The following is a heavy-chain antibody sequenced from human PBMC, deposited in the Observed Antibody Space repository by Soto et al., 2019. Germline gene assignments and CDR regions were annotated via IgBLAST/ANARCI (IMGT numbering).Heavy chain of an antibody. J-gene: IGHJ3*02. CDR3: ASVYSSSWYEGVPDAFDI. Sequence: EVQLVESGGGLVQPGGSLRLSCAASGFTVSSNYMSWVRQAPGKGLEWVSVIYSGGSTYYADSVKGRFTISRDNSKNTLYLQMNSLRAEDTAVYYCASVYSSSWYEGVPDAFDIWGQGTMVTVSS. CDR1: GFTVSSNY. CDR2: IYSGGST. V-gene: IGHV3-66*01. D-gene: IGHD6-13*01.